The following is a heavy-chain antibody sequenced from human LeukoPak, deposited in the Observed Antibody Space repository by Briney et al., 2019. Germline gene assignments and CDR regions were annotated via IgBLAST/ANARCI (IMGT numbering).Heavy chain of an antibody. CDR2: ISSSSSYI. CDR3: ARGAAAGTDY. V-gene: IGHV3-21*01. J-gene: IGHJ4*02. Sequence: PGGSLRLSCAASGFTFSSYSMNWVRQAPGKGLEWVSSISSSSSYIYYADSVKGRFTISKDNAKNSLYLQMNSLRAEDTAVYYCARGAAAGTDYWGQGTLVTVSS. CDR1: GFTFSSYS. D-gene: IGHD6-13*01.